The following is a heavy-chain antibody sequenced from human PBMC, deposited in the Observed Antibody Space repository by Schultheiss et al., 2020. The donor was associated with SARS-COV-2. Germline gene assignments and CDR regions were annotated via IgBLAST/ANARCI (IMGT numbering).Heavy chain of an antibody. J-gene: IGHJ4*02. D-gene: IGHD3-22*01. V-gene: IGHV4-4*02. CDR3: AREKYYYDSSGYYVGFDY. CDR1: GGSISSSNW. CDR2: IYHSGST. Sequence: SETLSLTCAVSGGSISSSNWWSWVRQPPGKGLEWIGEIYHSGSTNYNPSLKSRVTISVDTSKNQFSLKLSSVTAADTAVYYCAREKYYYDSSGYYVGFDYWGQGTLVTVSS.